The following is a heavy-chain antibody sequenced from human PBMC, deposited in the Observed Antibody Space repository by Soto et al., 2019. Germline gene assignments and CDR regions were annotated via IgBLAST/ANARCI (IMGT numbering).Heavy chain of an antibody. D-gene: IGHD6-19*01. Sequence: QVQLVQSGAEVKKPGASVKVSCKASGYTFTSYGISWVRQAPGQGLEWMGWISAYNGNTNYAQKLKGRVTMTTDTSTSTAYMELRSLRSDDTAVYYCARVHLLAVAGYYYYYGMDVWGQGTTVTVSS. CDR3: ARVHLLAVAGYYYYYGMDV. J-gene: IGHJ6*02. CDR2: ISAYNGNT. CDR1: GYTFTSYG. V-gene: IGHV1-18*01.